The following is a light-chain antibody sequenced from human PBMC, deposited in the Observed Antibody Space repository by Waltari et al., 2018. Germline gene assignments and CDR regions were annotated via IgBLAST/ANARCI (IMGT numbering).Light chain of an antibody. CDR3: QTWDSSVV. CDR2: QDV. J-gene: IGLJ2*01. CDR1: TLGAKY. Sequence: SYELTQPPSVSVSPGQTASITCSGDTLGAKYVSWYQQRPGQSPMLVIYQDVKRPSGIPERFSGANSGEAATLTLSGTQAMDEADYYCQTWDSSVVFGGGTKLTVL. V-gene: IGLV3-1*01.